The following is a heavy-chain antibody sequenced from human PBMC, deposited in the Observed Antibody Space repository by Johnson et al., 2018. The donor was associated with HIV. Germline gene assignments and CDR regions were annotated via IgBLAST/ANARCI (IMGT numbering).Heavy chain of an antibody. J-gene: IGHJ3*02. D-gene: IGHD1-26*01. Sequence: VQLVESGGGVVQPGRSLRLSCAASGFTFSSYVMSWVRQAPGKGLVWVSAISGSGASTYYAHSVMVRFTISRDNSKNTMYLQMNSLRAEDTAVYYCARDSPWELTAFDIWGQGTMVTVSS. CDR1: GFTFSSYV. CDR3: ARDSPWELTAFDI. V-gene: IGHV3-23*04. CDR2: ISGSGAST.